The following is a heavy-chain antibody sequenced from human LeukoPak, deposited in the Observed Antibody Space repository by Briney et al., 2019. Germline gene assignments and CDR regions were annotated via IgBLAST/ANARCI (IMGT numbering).Heavy chain of an antibody. D-gene: IGHD6-13*01. CDR3: ARDQGGQQLDY. Sequence: SETLSLTCTVSGGSISSYYWSWIRQPPGKGLEWIGYIYYSGSTNYNPSLKSRVTISVDTSKNQFSLKLSSVTAADTVVYYCARDQGGQQLDYWGQGTLVTVSS. V-gene: IGHV4-59*01. CDR1: GGSISSYY. J-gene: IGHJ4*02. CDR2: IYYSGST.